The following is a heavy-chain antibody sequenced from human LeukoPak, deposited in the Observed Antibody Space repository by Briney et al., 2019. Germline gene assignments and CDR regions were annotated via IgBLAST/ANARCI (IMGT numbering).Heavy chain of an antibody. CDR2: ISAYNGNT. J-gene: IGHJ4*02. V-gene: IGHV1-18*01. D-gene: IGHD3-22*01. CDR3: ARDQRSYYDTSGYYADY. Sequence: ASVKVSCKASGYTFTSYGISWVRQAPGQGLEWMGWISAYNGNTNYAQKLQGRVTMTTDTSTSTAYMELRSLRSDDTAVYYCARDQRSYYDTSGYYADYWGQGTLVTVSS. CDR1: GYTFTSYG.